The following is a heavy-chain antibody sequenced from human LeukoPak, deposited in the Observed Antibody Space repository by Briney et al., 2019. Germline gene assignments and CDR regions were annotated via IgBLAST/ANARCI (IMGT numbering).Heavy chain of an antibody. J-gene: IGHJ4*02. CDR2: ISTYSGNT. Sequence: ASVKVSCKASGYTFTSLGISWVRQAPGQGLEWMGWISTYSGNTNYAQKLQGRVTMTTDTSTRTAYMELRRLRYDETAVYYCARGPYEVSGIAAPYPFAYWGQGTLVTVSS. D-gene: IGHD6-13*01. CDR3: ARGPYEVSGIAAPYPFAY. CDR1: GYTFTSLG. V-gene: IGHV1-18*01.